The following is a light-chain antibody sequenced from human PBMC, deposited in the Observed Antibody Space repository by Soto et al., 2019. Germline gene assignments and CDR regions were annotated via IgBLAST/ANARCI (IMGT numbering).Light chain of an antibody. J-gene: IGLJ2*01. V-gene: IGLV2-14*01. CDR3: SSYTISTPYVV. Sequence: QSALTQPASVSGSPGQSITISCTGTSSDVCGYNYVSWYQQHPGKAPKLMIYEVSNRPSGVSNRFSGSKSGNTASLTISGLQAEDEADYYCSSYTISTPYVVFGGGTKLTVL. CDR2: EVS. CDR1: SSDVCGYNY.